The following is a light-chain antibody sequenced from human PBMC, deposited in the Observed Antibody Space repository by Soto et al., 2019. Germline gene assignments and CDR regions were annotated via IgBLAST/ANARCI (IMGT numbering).Light chain of an antibody. V-gene: IGLV1-51*01. J-gene: IGLJ3*02. Sequence: QSVLTQPPSVSAAPGQKVTISCSGSGSNIGKNYVSWYQQLPGTAPKVVIFDNDKRPSEIPDRFSASKSGTSATLGITGLQTGDEGDYYCGTWDSSLTAGVFGGGTKLTVL. CDR1: GSNIGKNY. CDR2: DND. CDR3: GTWDSSLTAGV.